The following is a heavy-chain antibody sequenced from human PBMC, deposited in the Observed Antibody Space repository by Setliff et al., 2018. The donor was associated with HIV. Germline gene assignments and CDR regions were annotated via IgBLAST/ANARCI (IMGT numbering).Heavy chain of an antibody. CDR1: GGSISNSRYY. D-gene: IGHD2-21*02. Sequence: PSETLSLTCTVSGGSISNSRYYWSWIRQPPGKGLEWIGYIYYNGNAYYYNPSLKSRTTISLDTSMNQFSLKLTSVTAADTAVYYCAREVDVVTTSDAFDIWGQGTMVTVSS. CDR3: AREVDVVTTSDAFDI. J-gene: IGHJ3*02. CDR2: IYYNGNAY. V-gene: IGHV4-30-4*08.